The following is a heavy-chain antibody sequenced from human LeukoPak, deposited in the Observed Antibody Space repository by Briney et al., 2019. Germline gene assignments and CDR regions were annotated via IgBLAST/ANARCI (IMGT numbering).Heavy chain of an antibody. CDR3: AKGGGYSSSWYLRAYYYYYMDV. D-gene: IGHD6-13*01. J-gene: IGHJ6*03. CDR2: ISYDGSNK. V-gene: IGHV3-30*18. Sequence: GGSLRLSCAASGFTFSSYGMHWVRQAPGKGLEWVAVISYDGSNKYYADSVKGRFTISRDNSKNTLYLQMNSLRAEDTAVYYCAKGGGYSSSWYLRAYYYYYMDVWGKGTTVTISS. CDR1: GFTFSSYG.